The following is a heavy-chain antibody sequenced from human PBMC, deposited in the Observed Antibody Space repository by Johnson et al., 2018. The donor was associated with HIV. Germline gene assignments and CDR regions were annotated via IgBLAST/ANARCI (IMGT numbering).Heavy chain of an antibody. CDR2: IYSGGRT. Sequence: VQLVESGGGLVQPGGSLRLSCVASGFTFSNYDMHWVRQATGKGLEWVSVIYSGGRTDYADSVKGRFTISRDNAKNTLYLQMNSLRDEDTAVYYCARVVGQLLWFGELLEDDAFDIWGQGTMVTVSS. CDR1: GFTFSNYD. V-gene: IGHV3-66*01. D-gene: IGHD3-10*01. J-gene: IGHJ3*02. CDR3: ARVVGQLLWFGELLEDDAFDI.